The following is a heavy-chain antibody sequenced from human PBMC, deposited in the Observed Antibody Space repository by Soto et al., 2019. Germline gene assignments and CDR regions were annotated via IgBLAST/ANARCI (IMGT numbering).Heavy chain of an antibody. Sequence: QVQLVQSGAEVKEPGASVKVSCKASGYTFTSNSMHWMRQAPGQRLEWMGWIDAGNGNTKYSPKFQGRVTLTRDTSASTAYMDLSSLSSEDTAVYYCARGRYGPEFWGQGTLVTVST. CDR2: IDAGNGNT. CDR3: ARGRYGPEF. J-gene: IGHJ4*02. V-gene: IGHV1-3*01. CDR1: GYTFTSNS. D-gene: IGHD3-10*01.